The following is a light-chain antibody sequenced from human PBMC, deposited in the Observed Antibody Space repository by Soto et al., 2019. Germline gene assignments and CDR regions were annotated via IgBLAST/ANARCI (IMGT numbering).Light chain of an antibody. J-gene: IGLJ2*01. CDR2: DVS. CDR3: FSYTTSSTLYVV. Sequence: QSALTQPASVSGSPGQSITISCTGTSSDVGGYNYVSWYQQHPGKAPKLMIYDVSNRPSGVSNRFSGSKSGNTASLTISGLQAEDEADYYCFSYTTSSTLYVVFGGWTKLTVL. CDR1: SSDVGGYNY. V-gene: IGLV2-14*01.